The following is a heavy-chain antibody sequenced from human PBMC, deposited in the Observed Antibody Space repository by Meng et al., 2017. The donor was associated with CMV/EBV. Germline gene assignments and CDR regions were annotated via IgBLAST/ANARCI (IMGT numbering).Heavy chain of an antibody. CDR1: GGTFSSYA. Sequence: KAAGGTFSSYASSWVRQAPGQGLEWMGGIIPIFGTANYAQKFQGRVTITMDESTSTAYMELSSLRSEDTAVYYCARSLYSSSPHFDYWGQGTLVTVSS. CDR3: ARSLYSSSPHFDY. J-gene: IGHJ4*02. V-gene: IGHV1-69*05. CDR2: IIPIFGTA. D-gene: IGHD6-6*01.